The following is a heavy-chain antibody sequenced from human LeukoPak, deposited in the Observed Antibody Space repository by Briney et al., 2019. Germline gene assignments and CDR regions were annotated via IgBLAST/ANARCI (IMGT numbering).Heavy chain of an antibody. J-gene: IGHJ4*02. D-gene: IGHD6-19*01. Sequence: ASVKVSCKASGYTFTGYYIHWVRQAPGQGLEWMGWINPHSGGTNYAQKFQGRVTMTRDTSTSTVYMELSSLRSEDTAVYYCARAGYSSGWYFDYWGQGTLVTVSS. V-gene: IGHV1-2*02. CDR1: GYTFTGYY. CDR2: INPHSGGT. CDR3: ARAGYSSGWYFDY.